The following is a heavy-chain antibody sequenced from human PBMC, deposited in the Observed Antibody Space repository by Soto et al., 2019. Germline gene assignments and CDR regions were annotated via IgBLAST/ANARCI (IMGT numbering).Heavy chain of an antibody. J-gene: IGHJ5*02. CDR2: ISSSSSYI. Sequence: GGSLRLACAASGFTFSSYGMNWVRQAPGKGLEWVSSISSSSSYIYYADSVKGRFTISRDNAKNSLYLQMNSLRAEDTAVYYCARDLYFDWLPEDNWFDPWAQGTLVTVSS. D-gene: IGHD3-9*01. CDR1: GFTFSSYG. CDR3: ARDLYFDWLPEDNWFDP. V-gene: IGHV3-21*01.